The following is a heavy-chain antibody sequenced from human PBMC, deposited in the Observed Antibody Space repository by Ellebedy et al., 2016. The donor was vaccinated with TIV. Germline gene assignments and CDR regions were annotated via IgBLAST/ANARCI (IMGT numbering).Heavy chain of an antibody. CDR3: ATKHCTGGNCHHPTFDY. Sequence: ASVKVSCXASGYTFSSYGLSWVRQAPGQGLEWMGWISAYNGDTNYAQKLQGRVTMTADTSTSTAYMELRSLRSDDTAVYYCATKHCTGGNCHHPTFDYWGQGTLVTVSS. D-gene: IGHD2-8*02. J-gene: IGHJ4*02. V-gene: IGHV1-18*01. CDR2: ISAYNGDT. CDR1: GYTFSSYG.